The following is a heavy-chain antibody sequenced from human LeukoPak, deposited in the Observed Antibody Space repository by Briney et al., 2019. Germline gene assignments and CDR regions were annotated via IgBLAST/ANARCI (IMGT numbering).Heavy chain of an antibody. V-gene: IGHV4-34*01. J-gene: IGHJ4*02. CDR3: ARGPLDYSNSTLDY. CDR2: INHSGST. D-gene: IGHD4-11*01. CDR1: GGSFSGYY. Sequence: SETLSLTCVGYGGSFSGYYWSWIRQPPGKGLEWIGEINHSGSTNYNPSLKSRVTISVDTSKNQFSLKLSSVTAAGTAVYYCARGPLDYSNSTLDYWGQGTLVTVSS.